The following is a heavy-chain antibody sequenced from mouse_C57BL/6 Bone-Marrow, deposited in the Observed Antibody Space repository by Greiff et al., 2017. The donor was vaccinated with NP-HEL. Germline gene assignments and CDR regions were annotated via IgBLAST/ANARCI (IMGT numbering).Heavy chain of an antibody. J-gene: IGHJ1*03. CDR3: TTPVLLRYNWYFDV. D-gene: IGHD1-1*01. V-gene: IGHV14-4*01. CDR2: IDPENGDT. CDR1: GFNIKDDY. Sequence: EVKLQESGAELVRPGASVKLSCTASGFNIKDDYMHWVKQRPEQGLEWIGWIDPENGDTEYASKFQGKATITADTSSNTAYLQLSSLTSEDTAVYYCTTPVLLRYNWYFDVWGTGTTVTVSS.